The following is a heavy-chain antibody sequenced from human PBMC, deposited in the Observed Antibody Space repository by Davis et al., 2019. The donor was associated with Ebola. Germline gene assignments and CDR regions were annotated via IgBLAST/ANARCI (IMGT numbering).Heavy chain of an antibody. J-gene: IGHJ4*02. CDR1: GGSISSYY. CDR3: ARWDTASARFDY. CDR2: IYYSGST. D-gene: IGHD5-18*01. Sequence: MPSETLSLTCTVSGGSISSYYWSWIRQPPGKGLEWIGYIYYSGSTNYNPSLKSRVTISVDTSKNQFSLKLSSVTAADTAVYYCARWDTASARFDYWGQGTLVTVSS. V-gene: IGHV4-59*12.